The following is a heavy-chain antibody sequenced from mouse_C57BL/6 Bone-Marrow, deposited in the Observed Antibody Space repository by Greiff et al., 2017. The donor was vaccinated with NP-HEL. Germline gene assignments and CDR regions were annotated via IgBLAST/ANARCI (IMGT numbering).Heavy chain of an antibody. Sequence: EVQLQQSGPELVKPGASVKISCKASGYTFTDYYMNWVKQSHGKSLEWIGDINPNNGGTSYNQKFKGKATLTVDKSSSTAYMELRSPTSEDSAVYHCARNSNYGTVYFDYWGQGTTLTVSS. CDR1: GYTFTDYY. D-gene: IGHD2-5*01. CDR3: ARNSNYGTVYFDY. CDR2: INPNNGGT. V-gene: IGHV1-26*01. J-gene: IGHJ2*01.